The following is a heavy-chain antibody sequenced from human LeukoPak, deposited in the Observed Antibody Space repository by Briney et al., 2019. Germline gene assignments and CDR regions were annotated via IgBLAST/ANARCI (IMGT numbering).Heavy chain of an antibody. D-gene: IGHD4-17*01. CDR3: AKGGAAVTRYVDY. J-gene: IGHJ4*02. V-gene: IGHV3-30*18. CDR2: RSNSGENT. CDR1: RLTFSRYE. Sequence: SLTHSLVASRLTFSRYELNWVGQTGGKGLEGVGIRSNSGENTFYGEAVKGRIIISRGNSQNTLYLQMNSLRPEDTAVYYCAKGGAAVTRYVDYWGQGTLVTVYS.